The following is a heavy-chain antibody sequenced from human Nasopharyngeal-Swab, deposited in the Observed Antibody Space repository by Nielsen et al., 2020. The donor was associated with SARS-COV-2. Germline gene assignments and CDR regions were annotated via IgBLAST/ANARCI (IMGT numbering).Heavy chain of an antibody. Sequence: GESLKISCKGSGYSFTTYWISWVRQMPGKGLEWMGRIDPSDSYTKYSPSFEGHVTISVDKSISTAYLQWNSLKASDSAMYYCASIDCSGGACYSGVIDSWGQGTLVTVSS. CDR1: GYSFTTYW. V-gene: IGHV5-10-1*01. J-gene: IGHJ4*02. D-gene: IGHD2-15*01. CDR3: ASIDCSGGACYSGVIDS. CDR2: IDPSDSYT.